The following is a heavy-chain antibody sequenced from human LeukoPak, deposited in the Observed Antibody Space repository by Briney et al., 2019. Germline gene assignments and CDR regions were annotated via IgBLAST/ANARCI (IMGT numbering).Heavy chain of an antibody. CDR2: MHHSGST. D-gene: IGHD6-19*01. V-gene: IGHV4-59*08. J-gene: IGHJ5*02. CDR1: GGSIRSYY. CDR3: ARHAAVEGSSGWSPLWWFDP. Sequence: SETLSLTCTVSGGSIRSYYWSGIRQPPGKGLEWIGYMHHSGSTKHNPYLKSRVTISVDTSKSQFSLKLSSVTAADTAVYYCARHAAVEGSSGWSPLWWFDPWGQGTLVTVSS.